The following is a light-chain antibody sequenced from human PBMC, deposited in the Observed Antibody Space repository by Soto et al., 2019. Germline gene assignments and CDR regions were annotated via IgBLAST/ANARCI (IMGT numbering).Light chain of an antibody. Sequence: QSALTQPASVSGSPGQSITISCTGTSSDVGGYNYVSWYQQHPGKAPKLMIYDVSNRPSGVSNRFSGSKSGNTAYLTISGPQAEDQADYYCSSYTSSSTVVFGGGTKLTVL. CDR1: SSDVGGYNY. CDR3: SSYTSSSTVV. CDR2: DVS. J-gene: IGLJ2*01. V-gene: IGLV2-14*01.